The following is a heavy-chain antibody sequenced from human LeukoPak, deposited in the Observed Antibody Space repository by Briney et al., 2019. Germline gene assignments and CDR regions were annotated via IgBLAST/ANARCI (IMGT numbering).Heavy chain of an antibody. Sequence: SETLSLTCTVSGGSISSYYWSWIRQPPGKGLEWIGDFYYSGSASYNPSLKSRVTISLDTSKNQFSLKLSSVTAADTAVYYCARRTLSGVLDYWGQGTLVTVSS. J-gene: IGHJ4*02. CDR3: ARRTLSGVLDY. D-gene: IGHD1-26*01. CDR2: FYYSGSA. CDR1: GGSISSYY. V-gene: IGHV4-59*08.